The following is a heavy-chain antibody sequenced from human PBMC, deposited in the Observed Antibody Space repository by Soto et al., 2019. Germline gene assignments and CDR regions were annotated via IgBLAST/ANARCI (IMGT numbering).Heavy chain of an antibody. J-gene: IGHJ5*02. V-gene: IGHV4-4*02. CDR3: ARERAYGSGSYYNPPLRWFDP. CDR1: SGSISSSNW. Sequence: QVQLQESGPGLVKPSGTLSLTCAVSSGSISSSNWWSWVRQPPGKGLEWIGAIYHSGSTNYNPSLTGRVTISVDKSKNQFSLRLSSVTAADTAVYYCARERAYGSGSYYNPPLRWFDPWGQGTLVTVSS. CDR2: IYHSGST. D-gene: IGHD3-10*01.